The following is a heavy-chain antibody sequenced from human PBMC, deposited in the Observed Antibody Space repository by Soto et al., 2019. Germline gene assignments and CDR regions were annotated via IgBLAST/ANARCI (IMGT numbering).Heavy chain of an antibody. CDR3: ARDYYDRDGRKCYDY. V-gene: IGHV1-69*12. CDR1: GGTFSSYA. D-gene: IGHD3-22*01. CDR2: IIPIFGTA. Sequence: QVQLVQSGAEVKKPGSSVKVSCKASGGTFSSYAISWVRQAPGQGLEWMGGIIPIFGTANYAQKFQGRVTITADESTSTAYIELSSLRSEDTAVYYCARDYYDRDGRKCYDYWGQGTLVTVSS. J-gene: IGHJ4*02.